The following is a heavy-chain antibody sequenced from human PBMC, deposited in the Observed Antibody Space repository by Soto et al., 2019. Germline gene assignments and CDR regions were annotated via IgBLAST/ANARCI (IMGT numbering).Heavy chain of an antibody. CDR2: INAGNGNT. V-gene: IGHV1-3*01. D-gene: IGHD3-3*01. Sequence: ASVKVSCKASGYTFTSYAMHWVRQAPGQRLEWMGWINAGNGNTKYSQKFQGRVTITRDTSASTAYMELSSLRSEDTAVYYCARDAVGGYYDFWSGLNWFDPWGQGTLVTVSS. J-gene: IGHJ5*02. CDR1: GYTFTSYA. CDR3: ARDAVGGYYDFWSGLNWFDP.